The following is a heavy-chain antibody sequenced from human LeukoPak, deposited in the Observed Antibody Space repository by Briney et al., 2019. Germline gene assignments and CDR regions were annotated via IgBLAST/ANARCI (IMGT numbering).Heavy chain of an antibody. D-gene: IGHD3-9*01. V-gene: IGHV4-34*01. CDR1: GGSFSGYY. J-gene: IGHJ4*02. Sequence: SETLSLTCAVYGGSFSGYYWSWIRQPPGKGLEWIGEINHSGRTNYNPSLKSRVTISVDTSKNQFSLKLSSVTAADTAVYYCARGAHYYDILTGYPRPQYYFDYWGQGTLVTVSS. CDR3: ARGAHYYDILTGYPRPQYYFDY. CDR2: INHSGRT.